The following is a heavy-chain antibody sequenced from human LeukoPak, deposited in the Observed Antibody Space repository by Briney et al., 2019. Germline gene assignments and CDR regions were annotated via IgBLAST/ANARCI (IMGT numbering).Heavy chain of an antibody. J-gene: IGHJ4*02. Sequence: SQTLSLTCTVSGGSIISGDNYWSWVRPPPGKGLEWIVNIFYSVSTYYNPSLQSRVTISLDTSKNQFSLMLSSVTAADTAVYYCAKARHYDIMTGYYRTGYFDYWGQGILVTVSS. CDR3: AKARHYDIMTGYYRTGYFDY. CDR1: GGSIISGDNY. CDR2: IFYSVST. D-gene: IGHD3-9*01. V-gene: IGHV4-30-4*01.